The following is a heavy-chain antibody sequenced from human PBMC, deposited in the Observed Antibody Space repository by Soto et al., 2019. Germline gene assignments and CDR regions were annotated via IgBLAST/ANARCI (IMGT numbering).Heavy chain of an antibody. D-gene: IGHD6-19*01. J-gene: IGHJ4*02. CDR3: VRSVAVPGAHIDY. CDR1: GGSISGSY. V-gene: IGHV4-59*01. CDR2: VYYTGST. Sequence: SETLSLTCSASGGSISGSYWSWIRQSPGKGLEWLGYVYYTGSTNYSPSLRSRVSISVDTSKNEFSLRLSSVTAADTAVYFCVRSVAVPGAHIDYWGQGTQVTVSS.